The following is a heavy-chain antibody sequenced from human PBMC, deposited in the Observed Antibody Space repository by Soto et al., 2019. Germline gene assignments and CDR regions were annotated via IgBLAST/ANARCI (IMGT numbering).Heavy chain of an antibody. CDR2: IDPRSGGT. V-gene: IGHV1-2*02. Sequence: HVQLVQSGTEVKKPGASVRVSCMVSGYPFTTYYIHWVRQAPGQGLEWMGWIDPRSGGTVYEQKFQGRVTMTRDTSISTVYMDLSGLTSDDTALYSCATDDYGIFPYWGQGSLVTASS. J-gene: IGHJ4*02. D-gene: IGHD3-10*01. CDR3: ATDDYGIFPY. CDR1: GYPFTTYY.